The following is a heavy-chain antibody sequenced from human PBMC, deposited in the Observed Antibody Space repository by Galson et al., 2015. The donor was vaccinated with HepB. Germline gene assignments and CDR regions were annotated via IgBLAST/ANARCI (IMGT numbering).Heavy chain of an antibody. CDR1: GGSFSGYY. J-gene: IGHJ6*02. V-gene: IGHV4-34*01. CDR2: INHSGST. Sequence: TLSLTCAVYGGSFSGYYWYWIRQPPGKGLECIGEINHSGSTNYNPSLKRRVTISVDTSKHQFPLKLSFVPAADAAVYCCGSGGGYSGLDVWGQGTTVTVSS. CDR3: GSGGGYSGLDV. D-gene: IGHD3-16*01.